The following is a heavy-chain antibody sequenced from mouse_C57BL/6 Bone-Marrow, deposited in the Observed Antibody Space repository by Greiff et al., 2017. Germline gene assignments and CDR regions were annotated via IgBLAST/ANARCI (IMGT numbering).Heavy chain of an antibody. D-gene: IGHD1-1*01. Sequence: QVQLQQSGAELVRPGTSVKVSCKASGYAFTNYLIEWVKQRPGQGLEWIGVINPGSGGTNYNEKFKGKATLTADKSSSTAYMQLSSRPSEDSAVYFGARGGLVPSVERDGDYWGQGTTLTVSS. CDR3: ARGGLVPSVERDGDY. CDR1: GYAFTNYL. CDR2: INPGSGGT. V-gene: IGHV1-54*01. J-gene: IGHJ2*01.